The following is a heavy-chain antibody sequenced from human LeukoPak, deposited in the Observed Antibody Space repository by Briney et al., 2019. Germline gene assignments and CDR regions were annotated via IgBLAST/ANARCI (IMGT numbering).Heavy chain of an antibody. CDR3: AKDGQYGGYGALGWFDP. J-gene: IGHJ5*02. CDR1: GFIFSNYA. D-gene: IGHD5-12*01. Sequence: PGGSLRLSCAASGFIFSNYAMSWVRQAPGKGLEWVSAVTGSGGSTYYADSVKGRFTISRDNSKNTLYLQMNSLRAEDTAVYYCAKDGQYGGYGALGWFDPWGQGTLVTVSS. V-gene: IGHV3-23*01. CDR2: VTGSGGST.